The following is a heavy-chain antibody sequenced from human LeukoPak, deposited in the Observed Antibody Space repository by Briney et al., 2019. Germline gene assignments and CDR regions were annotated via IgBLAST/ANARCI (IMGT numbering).Heavy chain of an antibody. D-gene: IGHD6-13*01. CDR1: GGSISSYY. CDR2: IYYSGST. CDR3: ARRTGSSWFFDY. V-gene: IGHV4-59*01. Sequence: SETLSLTCTVSGGSISSYYWSWIRQPPGKGLEWIGYIYYSGSTKYNPSLESRVTISVDTSKNQFSLKLSSVTAADTAVYYCARRTGSSWFFDYWGQGTLVTVSS. J-gene: IGHJ4*02.